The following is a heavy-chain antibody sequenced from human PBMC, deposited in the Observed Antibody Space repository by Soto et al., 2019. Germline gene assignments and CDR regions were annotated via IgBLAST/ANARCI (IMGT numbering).Heavy chain of an antibody. J-gene: IGHJ4*02. V-gene: IGHV3-30-3*01. CDR2: ISTDGSYR. D-gene: IGHD1-26*01. CDR1: GFTFSGHA. CDR3: GRDVAVGGNRCTSDY. Sequence: GGSLRLSCAASGFTFSGHAMHWVRQAPGKGLDWVAAISTDGSYRVYADSVTGRFTVSRDNFKNMVDLQMDSLRVEDTAMYKCGRDVAVGGNRCTSDYGGQGTQGT.